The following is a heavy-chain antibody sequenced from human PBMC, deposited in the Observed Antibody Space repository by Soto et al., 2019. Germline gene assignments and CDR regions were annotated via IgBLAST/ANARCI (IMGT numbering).Heavy chain of an antibody. D-gene: IGHD2-2*02. Sequence: SGPTLVNPTQTLTLTCTCSGFSLSTSGMCVSWIRQPPGKALEWLARIDWDDDKYYSTSLKTRLTISKDTSKNQVVLTMTNMDPVDTATYYCARSSTLYCSSTSCYSLLDYWGQGTLVTVSS. V-gene: IGHV2-70*11. J-gene: IGHJ4*02. CDR2: IDWDDDK. CDR3: ARSSTLYCSSTSCYSLLDY. CDR1: GFSLSTSGMC.